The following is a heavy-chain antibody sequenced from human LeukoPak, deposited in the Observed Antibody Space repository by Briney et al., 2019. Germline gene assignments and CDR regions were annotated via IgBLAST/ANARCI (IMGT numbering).Heavy chain of an antibody. Sequence: PGGSLRLSCAASGFTFSDYYMSWIRQAPGKGLEWVSYISSSGSTIYYADSVKGRFTISRDNAKNSLYLQMNSLRAEDTAVYYCARDMSSGYYYWANWFDPWGQGTLVTVSS. D-gene: IGHD3-22*01. J-gene: IGHJ5*02. CDR3: ARDMSSGYYYWANWFDP. CDR2: ISSSGSTI. CDR1: GFTFSDYY. V-gene: IGHV3-11*01.